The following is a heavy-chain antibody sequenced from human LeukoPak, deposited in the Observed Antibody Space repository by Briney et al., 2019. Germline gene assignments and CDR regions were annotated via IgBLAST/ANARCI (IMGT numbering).Heavy chain of an antibody. Sequence: PSETLSLTCAVYGGSFSGYYWSWIRQPPGKGLEWIGEISHRGTTNYNPSLKSRVTMSVDTSKTQFSLKLSSVTAADTAVYYCARGAESSSWSLDYWGQGTLVTVSS. J-gene: IGHJ4*02. V-gene: IGHV4-34*01. CDR3: ARGAESSSWSLDY. CDR1: GGSFSGYY. CDR2: ISHRGTT. D-gene: IGHD6-13*01.